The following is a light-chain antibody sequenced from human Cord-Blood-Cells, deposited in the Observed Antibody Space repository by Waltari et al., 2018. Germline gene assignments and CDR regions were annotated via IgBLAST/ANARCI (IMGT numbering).Light chain of an antibody. V-gene: IGKV4-1*01. CDR1: QSVLYSSNNKNY. J-gene: IGKJ2*01. Sequence: DIVMTQYPDSLAVSLGERATINCKSSQSVLYSSNNKNYLAWYQQKPGQPPKLLIYWASTRESGVPDRFSGSGSGTDFTLTISSLQAEDVAVYYCQQYYSTPYTFVQGTKLEIK. CDR3: QQYYSTPYT. CDR2: WAS.